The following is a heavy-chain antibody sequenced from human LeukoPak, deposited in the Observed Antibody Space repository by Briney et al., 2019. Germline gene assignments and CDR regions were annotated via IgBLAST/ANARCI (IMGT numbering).Heavy chain of an antibody. V-gene: IGHV1-2*02. CDR2: INPNSGGT. Sequence: ASVKVSCKASGYTFTGYYMHWVRQAPGQGLEWMGWINPNSGGTNYAQKFQGRVTMTRDTSISTAYMELSRLRSDDMAVYYCARVMSIAVDNWFDPWGQGTLVTVSS. CDR3: ARVMSIAVDNWFDP. J-gene: IGHJ5*02. CDR1: GYTFTGYY. D-gene: IGHD6-19*01.